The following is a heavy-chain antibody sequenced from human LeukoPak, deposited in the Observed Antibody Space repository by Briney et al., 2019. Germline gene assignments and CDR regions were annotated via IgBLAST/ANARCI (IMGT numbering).Heavy chain of an antibody. J-gene: IGHJ6*04. Sequence: SVKVSCKASGGTFSSYAISWVRQAPGQGLEWMGAIIPIFGTANYAEKFQGRVTITADKSTSTAYMELSSLRSEDTAVYYCAGGDIVVVPAATHYYYYGMDVWGKGTTVTVSS. CDR1: GGTFSSYA. CDR2: IIPIFGTA. CDR3: AGGDIVVVPAATHYYYYGMDV. V-gene: IGHV1-69*06. D-gene: IGHD2-2*01.